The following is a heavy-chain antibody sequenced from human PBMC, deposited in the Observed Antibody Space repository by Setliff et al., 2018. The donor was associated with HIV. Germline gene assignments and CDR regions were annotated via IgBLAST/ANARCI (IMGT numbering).Heavy chain of an antibody. CDR3: ASMYSNYGRYYYYYMDV. CDR2: IFYSGST. Sequence: LSLTCTVSGGSVTDISYYWAWIRQPPGKGLQWVGTIFYSGSTYYNPSLKSRVTISVDTSKNQFSLRLNSVTAADTAVYYCASMYSNYGRYYYYYMDVWGKGATVTVSS. J-gene: IGHJ6*03. D-gene: IGHD4-4*01. CDR1: GGSVTDISYY. V-gene: IGHV4-39*07.